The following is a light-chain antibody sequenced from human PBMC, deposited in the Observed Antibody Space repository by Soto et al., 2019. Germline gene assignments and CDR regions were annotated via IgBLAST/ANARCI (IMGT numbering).Light chain of an antibody. J-gene: IGKJ1*01. CDR1: QSVSSSY. CDR3: QQTYSTPPT. Sequence: PGERVTLSCRASQSVSSSYLTWYQQTPGQAPRLLIYGASTRATGIPARFSGSGSGTDFTLTISSLQPEDFATYYCQQTYSTPPTFGQGTKVDIK. V-gene: IGKV3D-7*01. CDR2: GAS.